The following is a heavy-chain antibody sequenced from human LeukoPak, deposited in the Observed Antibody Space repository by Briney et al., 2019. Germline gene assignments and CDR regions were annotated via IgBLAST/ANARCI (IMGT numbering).Heavy chain of an antibody. D-gene: IGHD6-19*01. CDR1: GFTFSGSA. V-gene: IGHV3-73*01. CDR2: IRSKANSYAT. Sequence: TGGSLRLSCAASGFTFSGSAMHWVRQASGKGLEWVGRIRSKANSYATAYAASVKGRFTISRDDSKNTAYLQMNSLKTEDTAVYYCTSPIAVVGTGYYYYMDVWGKGTTVAVSS. J-gene: IGHJ6*03. CDR3: TSPIAVVGTGYYYYMDV.